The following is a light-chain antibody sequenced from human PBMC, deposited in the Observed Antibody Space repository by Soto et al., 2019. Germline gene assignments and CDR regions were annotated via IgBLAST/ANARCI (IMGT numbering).Light chain of an antibody. V-gene: IGKV1-6*01. CDR1: QYIRND. CDR2: AAS. CDR3: LQQYFYPFT. Sequence: AIQMTQSPSSLSASVGDSATITCRASQYIRNDLGWYQQRPGKAPRLLIYAASNLQSGVPARFSGSGSGTDFPLTISSLQPEDFATYYCLQQYFYPFTFGPGTTVDLK. J-gene: IGKJ3*01.